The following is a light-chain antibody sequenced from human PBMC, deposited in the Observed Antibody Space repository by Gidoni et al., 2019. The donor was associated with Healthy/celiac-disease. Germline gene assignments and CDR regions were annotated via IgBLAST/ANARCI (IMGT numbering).Light chain of an antibody. V-gene: IGKV3-20*01. CDR3: QQYGSSLIFT. Sequence: DIVLTQSRGTLSLSPGERATLSCRASQSVSSSYLAWYQQKPGQAPRLLIYGASSRATGIPDRFSGSGSGTDFTLTISRLEPEDFAVYYCQQYGSSLIFTFGPETKVDIK. CDR2: GAS. CDR1: QSVSSSY. J-gene: IGKJ3*01.